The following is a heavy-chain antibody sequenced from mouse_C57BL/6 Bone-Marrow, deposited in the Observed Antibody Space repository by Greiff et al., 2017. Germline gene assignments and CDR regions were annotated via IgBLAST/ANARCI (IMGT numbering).Heavy chain of an antibody. CDR2: ISNGGGST. CDR3: ARGVGDEAWFAY. Sequence: EVKLVESGGGLVQPGGSLKLSCAASGFTFSDYYMSWVRQTPEKRLEWVAYISNGGGSTYYPDTVKGRFTISRDNAKNTLYRQMSRLKSEDTAMYYCARGVGDEAWFAYWGQGTLVTVTA. V-gene: IGHV5-12*01. J-gene: IGHJ3*01. D-gene: IGHD1-1*02. CDR1: GFTFSDYY.